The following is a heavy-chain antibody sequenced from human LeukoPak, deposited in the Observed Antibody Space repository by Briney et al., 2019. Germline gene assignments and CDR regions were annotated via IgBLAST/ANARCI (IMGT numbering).Heavy chain of an antibody. V-gene: IGHV4-39*01. D-gene: IGHD3-22*01. CDR1: GAPISSSSYY. CDR2: IYYSGNT. J-gene: IGHJ4*02. Sequence: SETLSLTCSVSGAPISSSSYYWGWIRQPPGKGLEWIGSIYYSGNTYYSPSLKSRVTISVDTSKSQFSMNLNSVTAADTAVYYCANAGDSSGYYLNFDCWGQGTLVTVSS. CDR3: ANAGDSSGYYLNFDC.